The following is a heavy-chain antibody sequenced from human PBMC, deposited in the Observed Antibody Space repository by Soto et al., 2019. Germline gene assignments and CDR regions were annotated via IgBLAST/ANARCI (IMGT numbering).Heavy chain of an antibody. Sequence: GGSLRLSCAASGFSFSIYAMTWVRQAPGKGLECVSGIYVSGGGIEYADSVKGRFTISRDNSKNTLYLQMNSLRAEDTAVYYGAKDAVSGDGLWLMDHWGQGTLVTVSS. V-gene: IGHV3-23*05. J-gene: IGHJ4*02. D-gene: IGHD2-21*02. CDR2: IYVSGGGI. CDR3: AKDAVSGDGLWLMDH. CDR1: GFSFSIYA.